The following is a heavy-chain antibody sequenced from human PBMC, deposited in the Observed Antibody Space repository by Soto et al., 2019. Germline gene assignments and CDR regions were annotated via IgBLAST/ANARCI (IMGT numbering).Heavy chain of an antibody. CDR1: GFTFSYG. Sequence: VQLLESGGGLIQPGGSLRLSCAASGFTFSYGIHWLRQAPGKGLAWVAYISYDSSNTFYGDSVKGRFTLSRDNSKNTQFLQKNSLRAEDTAVYYWAKRGRGYCSGKTGDDDWGQGTLVAVSS. J-gene: IGHJ4*02. CDR3: AKRGRGYCSGKTGDDD. D-gene: IGHD2-15*01. V-gene: IGHV3-30*18. CDR2: ISYDSSNT.